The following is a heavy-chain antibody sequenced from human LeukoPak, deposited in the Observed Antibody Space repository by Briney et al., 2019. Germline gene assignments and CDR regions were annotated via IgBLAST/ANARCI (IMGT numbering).Heavy chain of an antibody. CDR1: GFTFDGHG. CDR3: AKDLDYHYYGMDV. J-gene: IGHJ6*02. V-gene: IGHV3-43*02. CDR2: INGDGTTT. Sequence: PGGSLRLSCAASGFTFDGHGMHWVRQAPGKGLEWVSVINGDGTTTYYGDSVRGRFTISRDNSKNSLYLQMNSLRTEDTALYYCAKDLDYHYYGMDVWGQGTTVIVSS.